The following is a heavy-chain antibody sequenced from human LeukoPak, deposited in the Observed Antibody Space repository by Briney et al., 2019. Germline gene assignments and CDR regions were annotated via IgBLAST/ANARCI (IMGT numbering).Heavy chain of an antibody. Sequence: WVRQPPGKGLEWIGSIYYSGSTYYNPSLKSRVTISVDTSKNQFSLKLSSVTAADTAVYYCASPPMVRGVSAFDIWGQGTMVTASS. J-gene: IGHJ3*02. V-gene: IGHV4-39*01. D-gene: IGHD3-10*01. CDR2: IYYSGST. CDR3: ASPPMVRGVSAFDI.